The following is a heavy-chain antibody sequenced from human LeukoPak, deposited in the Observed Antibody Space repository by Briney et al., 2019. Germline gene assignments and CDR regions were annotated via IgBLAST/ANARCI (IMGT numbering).Heavy chain of an antibody. CDR1: GGTFSGYY. D-gene: IGHD1-26*01. J-gene: IGHJ6*03. CDR3: ARTQSGIVTTRLASGNYYYYMDV. V-gene: IGHV4-34*01. CDR2: INHSGST. Sequence: PSETLSLTCAVYGGTFSGYYWSWIRQPPGKGLEWIGEINHSGSTNYNPTLKSRVTISVETSKTQFSVKLSSVTAADTAVYHGARTQSGIVTTRLASGNYYYYMDVWGKGTTVTVSS.